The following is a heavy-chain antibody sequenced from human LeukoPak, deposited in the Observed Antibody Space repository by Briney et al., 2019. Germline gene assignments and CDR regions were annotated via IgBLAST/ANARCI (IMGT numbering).Heavy chain of an antibody. J-gene: IGHJ4*02. CDR1: GGSFSGYY. V-gene: IGHV4-34*01. D-gene: IGHD3-9*01. CDR2: INDSGST. Sequence: SETLSLTCAVYGGSFSGYYWSWIRQPPGKGLEWIGEINDSGSTNYNPPLKSRVTISVDTSKNQFSLKLSSVTAADTAVYYCATGSDYDILTGYYPLRYWGQGTLVTVSS. CDR3: ATGSDYDILTGYYPLRY.